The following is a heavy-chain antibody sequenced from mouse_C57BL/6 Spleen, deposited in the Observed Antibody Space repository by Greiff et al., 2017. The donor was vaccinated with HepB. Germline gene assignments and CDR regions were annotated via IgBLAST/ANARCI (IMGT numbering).Heavy chain of an antibody. J-gene: IGHJ4*01. V-gene: IGHV1-64*01. CDR1: GYTFTSYW. CDR2: IHPNSGST. D-gene: IGHD2-4*01. CDR3: ARAHYYDYNAMDY. Sequence: QVQLQQPGAELVKPGASVKLSCKASGYTFTSYWMHWVKQRPGQGLEWIGMIHPNSGSTNYNEKFKSKATLTVDKSSSTAYMQLSSLTSEDSAVYYCARAHYYDYNAMDYWGQGTSVTVSS.